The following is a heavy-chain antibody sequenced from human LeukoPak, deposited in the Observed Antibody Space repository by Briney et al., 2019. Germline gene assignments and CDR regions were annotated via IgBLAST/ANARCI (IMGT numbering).Heavy chain of an antibody. CDR1: GYTFTSYY. V-gene: IGHV1-46*01. Sequence: PGGSLRLSCAASGYTFTSYYMHWVRQAPGQGLEWMGIINPSGGSTSYAQKFQGRVTMTRDTSTSTVYMELSSLRSEDTAVYYCARDYYDSSGYYYLPDYWGQGTLVTVSS. CDR3: ARDYYDSSGYYYLPDY. J-gene: IGHJ4*02. D-gene: IGHD3-22*01. CDR2: INPSGGST.